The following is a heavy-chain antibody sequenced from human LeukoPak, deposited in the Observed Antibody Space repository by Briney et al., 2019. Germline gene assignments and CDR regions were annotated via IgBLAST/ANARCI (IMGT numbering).Heavy chain of an antibody. V-gene: IGHV3-30*18. J-gene: IGHJ3*02. D-gene: IGHD5-12*01. CDR1: GFTFSSYG. CDR2: ISYDVSNK. Sequence: GGSLRLSCAASGFTFSSYGMHWVRQAAGKGLEWVAVISYDVSNKYSVDSVKGRFTISRDNSKNTLYLQMNSLRAEDTAVYYCAKDGGSGYPFDAFDIWGQGTMVTVSS. CDR3: AKDGGSGYPFDAFDI.